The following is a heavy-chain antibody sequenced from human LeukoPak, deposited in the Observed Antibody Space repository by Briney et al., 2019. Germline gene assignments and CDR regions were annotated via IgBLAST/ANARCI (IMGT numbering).Heavy chain of an antibody. Sequence: PGGSLRLSCAASDFSVNNNYVDWVRQAPGKGLEWVSCMDNFGIKTYADSVQGRFTVSRDGSRNMVFLQMNSLRVEDTAVYYCAGGKYYGSGTRPGYLGYWGLGTMVTVSS. CDR1: DFSVNNNY. J-gene: IGHJ4*02. V-gene: IGHV3-53*01. D-gene: IGHD3-10*01. CDR3: AGGKYYGSGTRPGYLGY. CDR2: MDNFGIK.